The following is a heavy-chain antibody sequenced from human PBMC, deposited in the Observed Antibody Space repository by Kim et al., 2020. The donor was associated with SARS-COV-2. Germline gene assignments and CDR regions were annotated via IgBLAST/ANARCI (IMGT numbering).Heavy chain of an antibody. D-gene: IGHD2-8*01. V-gene: IGHV3-30*03. CDR3: AGRHCSNGICYSGLEY. CDR2: ISYDGYSSK. J-gene: IGHJ4*02. CDR1: GFIFSSYG. Sequence: GGSLRLSCAASGFIFSSYGMHWVRQAPGKGLEWVTAISYDGYSSKFYADSVKGRFTISRDNSKNTLYLQMDSLRADDTAVYYCAGRHCSNGICYSGLEYWGQGTLVTVSS.